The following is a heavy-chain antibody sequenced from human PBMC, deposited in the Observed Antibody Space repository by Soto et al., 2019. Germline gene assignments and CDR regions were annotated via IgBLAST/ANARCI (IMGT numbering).Heavy chain of an antibody. J-gene: IGHJ6*02. CDR3: TSSRELYCSSTSCYRYYYYGMDV. D-gene: IGHD2-2*01. CDR2: IRSKANSYAT. CDR1: GFTFSGSA. Sequence: EVQLVESGGGLVQPGGSLKLSCAASGFTFSGSAMHWVRQASGKGLEWVGRIRSKANSYATAYAASVKGRFTISRDDSKNTAYLQMNSLKTEYTAVYYCTSSRELYCSSTSCYRYYYYGMDVWGQGTTVTVSS. V-gene: IGHV3-73*02.